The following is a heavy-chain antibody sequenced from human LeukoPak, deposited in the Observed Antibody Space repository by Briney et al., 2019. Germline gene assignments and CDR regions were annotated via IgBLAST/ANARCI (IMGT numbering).Heavy chain of an antibody. CDR2: ISSSSSYI. Sequence: GGSLRLSCAASDFTFNTYDMNWVRQAPGKGLEWVSSISSSSSYIYYADSVKGRFTISRDNAKNSLYLQMNSLRAEDTSIYYCAREGHSYYMDVWGKGTTVTVSS. CDR3: AREGHSYYMDV. V-gene: IGHV3-21*01. CDR1: DFTFNTYD. J-gene: IGHJ6*03.